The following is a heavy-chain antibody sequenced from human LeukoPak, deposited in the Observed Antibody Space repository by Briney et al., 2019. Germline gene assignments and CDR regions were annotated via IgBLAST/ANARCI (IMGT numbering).Heavy chain of an antibody. J-gene: IGHJ4*02. V-gene: IGHV1-8*01. CDR2: MNPNSGNT. D-gene: IGHD3-10*01. CDR1: GYTFTSYD. CDR3: ARAYGSGSYSPPDY. Sequence: GASVKVSCKASGYTFTSYDINWVRQAPGQGLEWMGWMNPNSGNTGYAQKFQGRVTMTRKTSISTAYMELSSLRSEDTAVYYCARAYGSGSYSPPDYWGQGTLVTVSS.